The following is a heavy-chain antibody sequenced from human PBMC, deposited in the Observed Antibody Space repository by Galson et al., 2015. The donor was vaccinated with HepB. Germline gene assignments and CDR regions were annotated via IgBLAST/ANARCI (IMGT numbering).Heavy chain of an antibody. CDR1: GGSISSSSYY. V-gene: IGHV4-39*01. CDR2: IYYSGST. CDR3: ARIVSLRVVRGGFDY. Sequence: ETLSLTCTVSGGSISSSSYYWGWIRQPPGKGLEWIGSIYYSGSTYYNPSLKSRVTISVDTSKNQFSLKLSSVTAADTAVYYCARIVSLRVVRGGFDYWGQGTLVTVSS. J-gene: IGHJ4*02. D-gene: IGHD3-10*01.